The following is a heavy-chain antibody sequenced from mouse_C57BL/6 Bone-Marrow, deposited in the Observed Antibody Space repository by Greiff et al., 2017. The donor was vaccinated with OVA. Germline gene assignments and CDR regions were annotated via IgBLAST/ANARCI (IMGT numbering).Heavy chain of an antibody. Sequence: QVQLQQPGAELVMPGASVKLSCKASGYTFTSYWMHWVKQRPGQGLEWIGEIDPSDSYTNYTQKFKGKSTLTVDKSSSTAYMQLSSLTSEDSAVYYCARFDYWGQGTTLTVSS. CDR3: ARFDY. J-gene: IGHJ2*01. V-gene: IGHV1-69*01. CDR1: GYTFTSYW. CDR2: IDPSDSYT.